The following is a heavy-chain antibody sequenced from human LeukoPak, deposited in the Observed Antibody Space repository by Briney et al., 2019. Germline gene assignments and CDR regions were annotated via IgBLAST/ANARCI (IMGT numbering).Heavy chain of an antibody. CDR2: ISGSGGST. CDR1: GFTFSSYA. V-gene: IGHV3-23*01. Sequence: PGGSLRLSCAASGFTFSSYAMSWVRQAPGKGLEWGSAISGSGGSTYYADSVKGRFTISRDNSKNTLYLQMNSLRAEDTAVYYCAKDLRVVPAADDAFDIWGQGTMVTVSS. J-gene: IGHJ3*02. CDR3: AKDLRVVPAADDAFDI. D-gene: IGHD2-2*01.